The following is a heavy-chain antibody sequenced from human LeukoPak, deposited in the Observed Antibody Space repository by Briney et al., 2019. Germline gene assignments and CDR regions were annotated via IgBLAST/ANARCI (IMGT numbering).Heavy chain of an antibody. CDR1: GYTFTSYG. CDR2: ISAYNGNT. Sequence: GASVKVSYKASGYTFTSYGISWVRQAPGQGLEWMGWISAYNGNTNYAQKLQGRVTMTTDTSTSTAYMELRSLRSDDTAVYYCARDQSGNGYSSSPDYWGQGTLVTVSS. J-gene: IGHJ4*02. CDR3: ARDQSGNGYSSSPDY. D-gene: IGHD6-13*01. V-gene: IGHV1-18*01.